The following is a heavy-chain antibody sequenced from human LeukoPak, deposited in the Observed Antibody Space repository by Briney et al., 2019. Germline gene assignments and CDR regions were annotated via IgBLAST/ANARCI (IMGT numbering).Heavy chain of an antibody. CDR2: IYYSGST. CDR3: ARDQTYSGSGIYTYFDY. D-gene: IGHD3-10*01. Sequence: SETLSLTCTVSGGSISSSSYYWGWIRQPPGKGLEWIGNIYYSGSTNHNPSLTSRVTISRDTSKNHYSLKLSSVTATDTAVYYCARDQTYSGSGIYTYFDYWGQGILVTVSS. V-gene: IGHV4-39*02. CDR1: GGSISSSSYY. J-gene: IGHJ4*02.